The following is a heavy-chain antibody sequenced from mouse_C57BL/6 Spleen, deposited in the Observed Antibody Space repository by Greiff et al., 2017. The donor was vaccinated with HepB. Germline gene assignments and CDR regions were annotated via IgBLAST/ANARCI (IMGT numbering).Heavy chain of an antibody. J-gene: IGHJ1*03. CDR1: GFTFSDYG. CDR2: ISSGSSTI. Sequence: VQLKESGGGLVKPGGSLKLSCAASGFTFSDYGMHWVRQAPEKGLEWVAYISSGSSTIYYADTVKGRFTISRDNAKNTLFLQMTGLRSEDTAMYYCARRYYCGSSHWYIDVWGTGTTVTVSS. CDR3: ARRYYCGSSHWYIDV. V-gene: IGHV5-17*01. D-gene: IGHD1-1*01.